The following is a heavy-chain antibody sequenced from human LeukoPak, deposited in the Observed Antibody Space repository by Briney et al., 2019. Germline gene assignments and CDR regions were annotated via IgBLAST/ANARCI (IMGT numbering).Heavy chain of an antibody. Sequence: SETLSLTCTVSGGSISSYYWSWIRQPPGKGQEWIGYIYYSGSTNYNPSLKSRVTISVDTSKNQFSLKLSSVTAADTAVYYCARIDSSGEIDYWGQGTLVTVSS. V-gene: IGHV4-59*08. CDR1: GGSISSYY. CDR2: IYYSGST. CDR3: ARIDSSGEIDY. D-gene: IGHD6-25*01. J-gene: IGHJ4*02.